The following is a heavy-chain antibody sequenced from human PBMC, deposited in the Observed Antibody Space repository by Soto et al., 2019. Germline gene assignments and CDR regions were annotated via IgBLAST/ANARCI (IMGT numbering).Heavy chain of an antibody. CDR1: GFTFSSYA. J-gene: IGHJ4*02. D-gene: IGHD6-13*01. Sequence: GGSLRLSCVASGFTFSSYAMHWVRQAPGKGLEWVAVISYDGSNKYYADSVKGRFTISRDNSKNTLYLQMNSLRAEDTAVYYCARDGVEYSRAAAPDYWGQGTLVTVSS. V-gene: IGHV3-30-3*01. CDR3: ARDGVEYSRAAAPDY. CDR2: ISYDGSNK.